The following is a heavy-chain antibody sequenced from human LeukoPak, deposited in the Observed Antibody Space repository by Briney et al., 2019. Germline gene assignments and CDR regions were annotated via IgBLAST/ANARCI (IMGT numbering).Heavy chain of an antibody. Sequence: ASVKVSCKASGYTFTRYCMHWVRQPPGQGLEWMGIINPSGGSTSYAQKFQGRVTMTRDTSTSKVYLELSSLRSEATAVYYCASSRVAVAGLGTLWGQGTLVTVSS. D-gene: IGHD6-19*01. CDR3: ASSRVAVAGLGTL. J-gene: IGHJ4*02. CDR2: INPSGGST. V-gene: IGHV1-46*01. CDR1: GYTFTRYC.